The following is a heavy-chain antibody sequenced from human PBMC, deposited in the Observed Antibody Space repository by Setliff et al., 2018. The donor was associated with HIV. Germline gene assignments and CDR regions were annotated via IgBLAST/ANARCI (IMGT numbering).Heavy chain of an antibody. CDR1: GGSISGYY. CDR3: ARGRSRYYYDGSGYYVDY. CDR2: IYYIGNT. D-gene: IGHD3-22*01. J-gene: IGHJ4*02. Sequence: SETLSLTCIVSGGSISGYYWSWIRQPPGKGLEWIGYIYYIGNTNYNPSLKGRVTLSVDTSKNQLSLKLSSVTAADTAVYYCARGRSRYYYDGSGYYVDYWGQGTLVTVSS. V-gene: IGHV4-59*01.